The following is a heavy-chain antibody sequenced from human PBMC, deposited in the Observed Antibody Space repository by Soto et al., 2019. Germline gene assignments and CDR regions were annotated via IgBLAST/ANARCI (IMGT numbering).Heavy chain of an antibody. V-gene: IGHV4-59*01. J-gene: IGHJ4*01. CDR2: IYYSGST. CDR1: GGSISSYY. Sequence: SETLSLTCTGSGGSISSYYCSWIRRPPGKGLEWIGYIYYSGSTNYNPSLKSRVTISVDTSKNQFSLKLSSVTAADTAVYYCARGSKYIFFDYWGHGTLVTVS. CDR3: ARGSKYIFFDY. D-gene: IGHD5-12*01.